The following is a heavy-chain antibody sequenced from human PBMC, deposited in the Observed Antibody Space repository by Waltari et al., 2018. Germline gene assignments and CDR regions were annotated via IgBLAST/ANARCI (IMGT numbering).Heavy chain of an antibody. J-gene: IGHJ4*02. Sequence: EVQLVESGGGLVQPGGSLRLSCAASGFTFSSYWMHWVRQAPGKGLGWVSRIDSDGSSTNYADSGKGRVTISRDNAKNTLYLQMNSLRAEDTAVYYCALGGSSYPDSWGQGTLVTVSS. D-gene: IGHD6-13*01. V-gene: IGHV3-74*01. CDR3: ALGGSSYPDS. CDR2: IDSDGSST. CDR1: GFTFSSYW.